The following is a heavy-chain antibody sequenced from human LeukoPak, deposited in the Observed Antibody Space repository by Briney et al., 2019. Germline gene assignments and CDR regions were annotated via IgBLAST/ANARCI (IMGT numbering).Heavy chain of an antibody. Sequence: ASVKVSCKASGYTFTGYYMHWVRQARGQGLEWMGWINPNSGGTNYAQKFQGRVTMTRDTSISTAYMELSRLRSDDTAVYYCATAPITIFGGGDYWGQGTLVTVSS. J-gene: IGHJ4*02. D-gene: IGHD3-3*01. CDR3: ATAPITIFGGGDY. CDR1: GYTFTGYY. CDR2: INPNSGGT. V-gene: IGHV1-2*02.